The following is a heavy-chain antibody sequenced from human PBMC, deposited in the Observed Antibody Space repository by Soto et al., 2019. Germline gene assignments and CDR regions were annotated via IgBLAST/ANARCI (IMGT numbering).Heavy chain of an antibody. CDR2: IYYSGST. V-gene: IGHV4-31*03. Sequence: SETLSLTCTVSGGSISSGGYYWSWIRQHPGKGLEWIGYIYYSGSTYYNPSLKSRVTISVDTSKNQFSLKLSSVTAADTAVYYCARVRSGKDPYYFDYWGQGTLVTVSS. J-gene: IGHJ4*02. CDR1: GGSISSGGYY. D-gene: IGHD2-15*01. CDR3: ARVRSGKDPYYFDY.